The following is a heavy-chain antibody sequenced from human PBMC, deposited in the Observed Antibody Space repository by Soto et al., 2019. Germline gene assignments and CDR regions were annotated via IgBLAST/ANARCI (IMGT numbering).Heavy chain of an antibody. V-gene: IGHV4-30-4*01. CDR2: IYYSGST. D-gene: IGHD3-10*01. CDR3: ARRLITMVRGGYYYYGMHV. J-gene: IGHJ6*02. CDR1: GGSISSGDYY. Sequence: PSETLSLTCTVSGGSISSGDYYWSWIRQPPGKGLEWIGYIYYSGSTYYNPSLKSRVTMSVDTSKNQFSLKLSSVTAADTAVYYCARRLITMVRGGYYYYGMHVCGQGTTVTVSS.